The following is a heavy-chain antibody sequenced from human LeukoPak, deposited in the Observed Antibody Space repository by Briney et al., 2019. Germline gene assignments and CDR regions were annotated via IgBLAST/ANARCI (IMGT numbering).Heavy chain of an antibody. CDR1: GYTFTSYG. D-gene: IGHD2-15*01. Sequence: ASVKVSCKASGYTFTSYGISWVRQAPGQGLEWMGWISAYNANTNYAQKLQGRVTMTTDTSTSTAYMELRSLRSDDTAVYYCARDSRGYCSGGSCYSSSYFDFWGQGTLVTVFS. J-gene: IGHJ4*02. V-gene: IGHV1-18*01. CDR2: ISAYNANT. CDR3: ARDSRGYCSGGSCYSSSYFDF.